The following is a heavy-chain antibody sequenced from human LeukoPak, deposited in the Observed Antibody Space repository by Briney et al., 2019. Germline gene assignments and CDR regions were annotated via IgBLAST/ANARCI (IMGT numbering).Heavy chain of an antibody. CDR2: IIPIFGTA. V-gene: IGHV1-69*05. CDR3: AIFTIEDIVADY. CDR1: GCTFSSYA. D-gene: IGHD5-12*01. Sequence: ASVKVSCKASGCTFSSYAIRWVRQAPGQGLEWMGGIIPIFGTANYAQKFQGRVTITTDESTSTAYMELSSLRSEDPAVYYCAIFTIEDIVADYWGQGTLVTVSS. J-gene: IGHJ4*02.